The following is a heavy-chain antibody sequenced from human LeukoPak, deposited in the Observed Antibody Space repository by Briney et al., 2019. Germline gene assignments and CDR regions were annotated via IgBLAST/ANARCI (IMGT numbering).Heavy chain of an antibody. CDR2: VSSGFHA. V-gene: IGHV3-13*01. J-gene: IGHJ4*02. CDR1: GFTLGSHD. Sequence: PGGSLRLSCTASGFTLGSHDMHWVRQLPGQGLEWVAAVSSGFHAFFADSVQGRFTVTREDARNSLYLQMNSLRAGDTAVYYCVREARGYHYTYFDYWGQGTLVTVSS. D-gene: IGHD5-18*01. CDR3: VREARGYHYTYFDY.